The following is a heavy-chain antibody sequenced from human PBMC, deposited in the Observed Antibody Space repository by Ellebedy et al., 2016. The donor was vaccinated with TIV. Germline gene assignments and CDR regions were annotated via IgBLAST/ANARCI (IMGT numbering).Heavy chain of an antibody. V-gene: IGHV4-38-2*02. D-gene: IGHD3-10*01. CDR3: ARDGPRYYGSGTINY. CDR1: SGSFSGYY. CDR2: IYHSGST. Sequence: GSLRLXCAVYSGSFSGYYWGWIRQPPGKGLEWIGSIYHSGSTYYNPSLKSRVTISVDTSKNQFSLKVSSVTAADTAVYYCARDGPRYYGSGTINYWGQGTLVTVSS. J-gene: IGHJ4*02.